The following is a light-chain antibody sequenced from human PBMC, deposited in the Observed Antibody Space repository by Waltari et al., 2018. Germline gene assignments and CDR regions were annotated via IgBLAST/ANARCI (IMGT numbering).Light chain of an antibody. CDR2: YDS. J-gene: IGLJ1*01. V-gene: IGLV3-21*04. CDR3: RVWHADIAPGV. Sequence: SYVLTQPPSVSVAPGETASITCGGDNIGSYSVHWYQQKPGQAPVFVICYDSDRPSGVPAGCSGSDSGNTATLTITSVEAGDEARYYCRVWHADIAPGVFGTGTEVTVL. CDR1: NIGSYS.